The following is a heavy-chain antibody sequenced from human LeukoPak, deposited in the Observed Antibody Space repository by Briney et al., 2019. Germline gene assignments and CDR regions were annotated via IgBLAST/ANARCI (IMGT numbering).Heavy chain of an antibody. CDR1: GYTFTSYY. Sequence: ASVKVSCTASGYTFTSYYMHWVRQAPGQGLEWMGRIIPIAGIVNYAQKFQGRVTIIADKSTSTAYMELSSLRSEDTAVYYCHMGEDGYNGNYGMDVWGQGTTVTVSS. J-gene: IGHJ6*02. CDR2: IIPIAGIV. CDR3: HMGEDGYNGNYGMDV. D-gene: IGHD5-24*01. V-gene: IGHV1-69*02.